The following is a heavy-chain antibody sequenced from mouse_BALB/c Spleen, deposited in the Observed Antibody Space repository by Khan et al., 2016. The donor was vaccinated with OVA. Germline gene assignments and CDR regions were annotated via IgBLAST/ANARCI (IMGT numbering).Heavy chain of an antibody. Sequence: QVQLQQSGAELVKPGASVRLSCKASGYTFTNHYLYWVKQRPGHGLEWIGDINPSNGGTNFNEKFKNKVTLTVDKSSSTAYMQLSSLTSEDSAVYYCSRSGYGTFAYWGQGTLVTVSA. J-gene: IGHJ3*01. CDR2: INPSNGGT. D-gene: IGHD2-1*01. V-gene: IGHV1S81*02. CDR3: SRSGYGTFAY. CDR1: GYTFTNHY.